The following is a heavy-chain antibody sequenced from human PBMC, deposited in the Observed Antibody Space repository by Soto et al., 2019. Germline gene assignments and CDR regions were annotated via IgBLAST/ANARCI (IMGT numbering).Heavy chain of an antibody. CDR3: ASSYSGSYQSTRDYFDY. CDR2: ISGSGGST. CDR1: GFTFSSYG. Sequence: PGGPLRLSCAASGFTFSSYGMSWVRQAPGKGLEWVSAISGSGGSTYYADSVKGRFTISRDNSKNTLYLQMNSLRAEDTAVYYCASSYSGSYQSTRDYFDYWGQGTKVTVSS. D-gene: IGHD1-26*01. V-gene: IGHV3-23*01. J-gene: IGHJ4*02.